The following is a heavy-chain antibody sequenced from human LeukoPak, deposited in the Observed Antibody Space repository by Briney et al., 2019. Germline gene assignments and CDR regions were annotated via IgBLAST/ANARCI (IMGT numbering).Heavy chain of an antibody. Sequence: GESLKISCKGSGYSFTSYWIGWVRQMPGKGLEWMGIIYPGDSDTRYSPSFPGQVTISADKSINTAYLQWSSLKASDTAMYYCARRVVNNRNWYFNLWGRGTLVTVSS. V-gene: IGHV5-51*01. J-gene: IGHJ2*01. CDR2: IYPGDSDT. CDR3: ARRVVNNRNWYFNL. CDR1: GYSFTSYW. D-gene: IGHD4-23*01.